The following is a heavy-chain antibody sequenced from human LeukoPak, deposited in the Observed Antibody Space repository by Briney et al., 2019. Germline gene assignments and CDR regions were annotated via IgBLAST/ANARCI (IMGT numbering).Heavy chain of an antibody. CDR3: ARASASASSGWYRRRAEYFQH. CDR1: GGTFISYA. V-gene: IGHV1-69*01. D-gene: IGHD6-19*01. CDR2: IIPIFGTA. Sequence: SVKVSCKASGGTFISYAISWVRQAPGQELEWMGGIIPIFGTANYAQKFQGRVTITADESTSTAYMELSSLRSEDTAVYYCARASASASSGWYRRRAEYFQHWGQGTLVTVSS. J-gene: IGHJ1*01.